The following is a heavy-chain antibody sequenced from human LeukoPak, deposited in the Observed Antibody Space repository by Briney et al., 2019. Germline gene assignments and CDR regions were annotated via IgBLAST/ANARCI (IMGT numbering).Heavy chain of an antibody. V-gene: IGHV4-31*03. CDR2: IYYSGST. J-gene: IGHJ3*02. D-gene: IGHD3-22*01. CDR3: ARDGSMYYYDSSGPDAFDI. CDR1: GGSISSGGYY. Sequence: SETLSLTCTVSGGSISSGGYYRSWIRQHPGKGLEWIGYIYYSGSTYYNPSLKSRVTISVDTSKNQFSLKLSSVTAADTAVYYCARDGSMYYYDSSGPDAFDIWGQGTMVTASS.